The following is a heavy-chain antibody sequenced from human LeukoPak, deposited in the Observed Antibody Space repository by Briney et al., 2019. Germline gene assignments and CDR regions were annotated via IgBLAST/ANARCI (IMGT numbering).Heavy chain of an antibody. Sequence: PGGSLRLSCAASGFTVSSNYMSWVRQAPGKGLEWVSVIYSGGSSYYADSVKGRFTISRDNSKNTLYLQMNSLRAEDTAVYYCARDSITVVVPAALDYWGQGTLVTVSS. D-gene: IGHD2-2*01. CDR3: ARDSITVVVPAALDY. CDR2: IYSGGSS. J-gene: IGHJ4*02. V-gene: IGHV3-53*01. CDR1: GFTVSSNY.